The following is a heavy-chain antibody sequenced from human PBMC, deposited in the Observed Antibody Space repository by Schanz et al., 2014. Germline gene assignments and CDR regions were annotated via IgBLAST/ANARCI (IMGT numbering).Heavy chain of an antibody. J-gene: IGHJ4*02. CDR2: MNPNSGTT. V-gene: IGHV1-8*01. CDR3: ARSVGMVRRYFDS. Sequence: QVQLVQSGAEVKKPGASVKVSCKASGYTLTNFDINWVRQAPGQGLEWMGWMNPNSGTTGYAQKFQGRVTMTRNTSTSTAYMELRGLRSDDTAVYYCARSVGMVRRYFDSWGQGNLVTVSS. CDR1: GYTLTNFD. D-gene: IGHD5-18*01.